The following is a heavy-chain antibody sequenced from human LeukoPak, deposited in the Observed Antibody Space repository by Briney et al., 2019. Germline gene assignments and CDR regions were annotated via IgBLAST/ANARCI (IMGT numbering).Heavy chain of an antibody. CDR2: INAGNGNT. D-gene: IGHD1-26*01. V-gene: IGHV1-3*03. CDR3: ARDGGTIVGATGQGFDY. CDR1: GYTFTSYA. Sequence: GASVKVSCKASGYTFTSYAMHWVRQAPGQRLEWMGWINAGNGNTKYSQEFQGRVTITRDTSASTAYMELSSLRSEDMAVYYCARDGGTIVGATGQGFDYWGQGTLVTVSS. J-gene: IGHJ4*02.